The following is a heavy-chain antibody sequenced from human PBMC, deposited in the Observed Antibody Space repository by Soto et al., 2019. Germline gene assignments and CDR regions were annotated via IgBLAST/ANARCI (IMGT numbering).Heavy chain of an antibody. CDR1: GASISSYS. J-gene: IGHJ5*02. V-gene: IGHV4-59*12. D-gene: IGHD4-17*01. Sequence: LEILSLTCAVSGASISSYSLSWIRLPPGKALEWIGHTYYSGSTYYNPSLKSRVIISVDRSKNQFSLKVRSVTAADTAVYYCARETYGDYVGYFDPWGQGIQVTVSS. CDR2: TYYSGST. CDR3: ARETYGDYVGYFDP.